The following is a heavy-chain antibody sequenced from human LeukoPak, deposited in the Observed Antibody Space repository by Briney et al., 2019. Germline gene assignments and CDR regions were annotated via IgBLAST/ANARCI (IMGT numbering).Heavy chain of an antibody. V-gene: IGHV1-69*06. J-gene: IGHJ4*02. Sequence: GASVKVSCKASGGTFSNYAISWVRQAPGQGLEWMGGIIPIFGTANYAQKFQGRVTITADKSTSTAYMELSSLRSEDTAVYYCARNSEQWLVPLYDYWGQGTLVTVSS. CDR3: ARNSEQWLVPLYDY. D-gene: IGHD6-19*01. CDR2: IIPIFGTA. CDR1: GGTFSNYA.